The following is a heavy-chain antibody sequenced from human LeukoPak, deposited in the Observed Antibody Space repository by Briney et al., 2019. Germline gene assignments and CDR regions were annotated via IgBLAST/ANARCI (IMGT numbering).Heavy chain of an antibody. J-gene: IGHJ3*02. D-gene: IGHD1-14*01. V-gene: IGHV3-74*01. CDR3: AKAISGLANAFDI. CDR1: GFTFSSYW. Sequence: GGSLRLSCAASGFTFSSYWMHWVRQAPGKGLVWVSRINSDGSSTSYADSVKGRFTISRDNAKNTLYLQMNSLRAEDTALYYCAKAISGLANAFDIWGQGTMVTVSS. CDR2: INSDGSST.